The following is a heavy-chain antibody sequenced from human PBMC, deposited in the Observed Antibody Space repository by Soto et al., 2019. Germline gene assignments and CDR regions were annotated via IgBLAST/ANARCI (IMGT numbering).Heavy chain of an antibody. V-gene: IGHV1-3*01. CDR1: GYTFTRYA. D-gene: IGHD2-2*02. J-gene: IGHJ4*02. Sequence: ASVKVSCKTSGYTFTRYAMHWVRQAPGQRLEWMGWINAGYGNTAYSQNFQGRVTLTRDTSASTAYMELSSLRSEDTAVYYCVRAGDDCSTTTCYIIDYWGQGTLVTVSS. CDR2: INAGYGNT. CDR3: VRAGDDCSTTTCYIIDY.